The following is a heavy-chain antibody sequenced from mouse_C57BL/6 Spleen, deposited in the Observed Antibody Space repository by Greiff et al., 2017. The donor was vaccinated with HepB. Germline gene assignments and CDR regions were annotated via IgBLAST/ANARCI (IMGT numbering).Heavy chain of an antibody. CDR2: IHPNSGST. CDR1: GYTFTSYW. Sequence: VQLQQPGAELVKPGASVKLSCKASGYTFTSYWMHWVKQRPGQGLEWIGMIHPNSGSTNYNEKFKSKATLTVDKSSSTAYMQLSSLTSEDSAVYYCARSARKNYYAMDYWGQGTSVTVSS. J-gene: IGHJ4*01. CDR3: ARSARKNYYAMDY. D-gene: IGHD3-1*01. V-gene: IGHV1-64*01.